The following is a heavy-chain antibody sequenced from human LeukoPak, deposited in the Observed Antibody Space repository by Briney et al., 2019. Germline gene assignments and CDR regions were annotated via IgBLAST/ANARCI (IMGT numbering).Heavy chain of an antibody. CDR3: AKATVRGNYYYYGMDV. V-gene: IGHV3-23*01. CDR1: GFTFSSYA. D-gene: IGHD3-10*01. Sequence: GGSLRLSCAASGFTFSSYAMSWVRQAPGKGLEWVSAISGSGGSTYYADSVKGRFTISRDNYKNTLYLQMNSLRSEDTAVYYCAKATVRGNYYYYGMDVWGKGTTVTVSS. CDR2: ISGSGGST. J-gene: IGHJ6*04.